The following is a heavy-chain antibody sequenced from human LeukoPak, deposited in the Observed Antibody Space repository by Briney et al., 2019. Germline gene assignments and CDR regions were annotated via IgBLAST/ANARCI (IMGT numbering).Heavy chain of an antibody. CDR3: ARIHFSGSSYYFDY. V-gene: IGHV3-11*01. J-gene: IGHJ4*02. D-gene: IGHD1-26*01. Sequence: GSLRLSCAASGFTFSDYYMSWIRQAPGKGLEWVSYISSSGSTIYYADSVKGRFTISRDNAKNSLYLQMNSLRAEDTAVYYCARIHFSGSSYYFDYWGQGTLVTVSS. CDR1: GFTFSDYY. CDR2: ISSSGSTI.